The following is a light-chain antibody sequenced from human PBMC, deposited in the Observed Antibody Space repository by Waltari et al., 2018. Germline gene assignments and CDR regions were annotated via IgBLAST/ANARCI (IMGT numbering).Light chain of an antibody. CDR1: QSVSSN. Sequence: EIVMTQSPATLSVSPGERATLSCRASQSVSSNLAWYQQKPGQAPRLLIYGASTRATGSPARFSGSGSGTEFTLTISSLQSEDFAVSYCQQYNNWPPRTFGQGTKVEIK. CDR2: GAS. J-gene: IGKJ1*01. CDR3: QQYNNWPPRT. V-gene: IGKV3-15*01.